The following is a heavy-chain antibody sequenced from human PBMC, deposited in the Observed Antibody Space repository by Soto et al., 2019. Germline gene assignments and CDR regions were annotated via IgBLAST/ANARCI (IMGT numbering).Heavy chain of an antibody. CDR1: GYTFTSYD. J-gene: IGHJ5*02. V-gene: IGHV1-8*01. CDR2: MNPNSGNT. D-gene: IGHD3-10*01. CDR3: ARTTMVRGVIINWFDP. Sequence: GASVKVSCKASGYTFTSYDINWVRQATGQGLEWMGWMNPNSGNTGYAQKFQGRVTMTRNTSISTAYMELSSLRSEDTAVYYCARTTMVRGVIINWFDPWGQGTLVTVSS.